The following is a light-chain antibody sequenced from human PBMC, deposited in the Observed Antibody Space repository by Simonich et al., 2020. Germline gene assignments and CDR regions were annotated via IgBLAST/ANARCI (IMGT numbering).Light chain of an antibody. J-gene: IGKJ2*01. Sequence: DSVMTQSPDSLAVSLGERATINCKSSQSVLYSSTNKNYLTWYQQKPGQPPKLLIYCASTRETGVPDRFSGSGSGTDFPLTISSLQAEDVAVYYCQQYYSTPPAFGQGTKLEIK. CDR2: CAS. CDR3: QQYYSTPPA. V-gene: IGKV4-1*01. CDR1: QSVLYSSTNKNY.